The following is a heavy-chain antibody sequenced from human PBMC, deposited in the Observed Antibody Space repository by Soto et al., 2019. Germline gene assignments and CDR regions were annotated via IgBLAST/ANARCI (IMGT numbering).Heavy chain of an antibody. V-gene: IGHV3-11*01. J-gene: IGHJ4*02. CDR2: ISSSGRAI. D-gene: IGHD6-19*01. CDR1: GFTVSGND. Sequence: QLQLLESGGDLVKPGGSLRLSCAASGFTVSGNDLSWIRQAPGKGLEWVSSISSSGRAIYYADSVKGRFTISRDNAKDSLYLQMSSPRADYTAFYYCAIHHTSGWLYFDSWGQGTLVTVSS. CDR3: AIHHTSGWLYFDS.